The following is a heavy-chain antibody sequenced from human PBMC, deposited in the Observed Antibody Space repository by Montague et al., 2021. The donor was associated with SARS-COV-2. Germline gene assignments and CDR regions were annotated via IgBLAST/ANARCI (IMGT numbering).Heavy chain of an antibody. CDR1: GGSISSSRYY. V-gene: IGHV4-39*01. J-gene: IGHJ4*02. CDR2: IYYSGNT. D-gene: IGHD3-3*01. Sequence: SETLSLTCTVYGGSISSSRYYWGWLCQPPGKGLEWIGNIYYSGNTYYNPYLKSRVTIYVDTSKNQFSLKLSSVTAADTAVYYCANMGVGRITIFGVVSRGGLDYWGQGTLVTVSS. CDR3: ANMGVGRITIFGVVSRGGLDY.